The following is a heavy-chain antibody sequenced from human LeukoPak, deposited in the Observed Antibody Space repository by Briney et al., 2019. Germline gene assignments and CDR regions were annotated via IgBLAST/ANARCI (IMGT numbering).Heavy chain of an antibody. CDR3: AREEAERVRRYSSSSGYYYYYYMDV. V-gene: IGHV4-59*01. J-gene: IGHJ6*03. CDR2: IYYSGST. CDR1: GFTFSDYY. Sequence: GSLGLSCAASGFTFSDYYMSWIRQPPGKGLEWLGYIYYSGSTNYNPSLKSRVTISVDTSKNQFSLKLSSVTAADTAVYYCAREEAERVRRYSSSSGYYYYYYMDVWGKGTTVTVSS. D-gene: IGHD6-6*01.